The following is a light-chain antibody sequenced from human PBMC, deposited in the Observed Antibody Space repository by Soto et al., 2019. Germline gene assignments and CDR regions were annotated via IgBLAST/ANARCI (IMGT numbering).Light chain of an antibody. CDR1: LGMSNY. J-gene: IGKJ1*01. CDR3: QMCNSAPWT. Sequence: DIQMTQSPSSLSASVGDRVTITCRASLGMSNYLAWYQQKPGKVPKLLIYAASTLQSGVPSRFSGSGSGTDFTLTISSLQPEDVATYYCQMCNSAPWTFGQGTKVEIK. V-gene: IGKV1-27*01. CDR2: AAS.